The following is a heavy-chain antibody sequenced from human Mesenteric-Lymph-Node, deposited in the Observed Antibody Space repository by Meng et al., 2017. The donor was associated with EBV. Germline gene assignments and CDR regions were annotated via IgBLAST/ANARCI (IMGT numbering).Heavy chain of an antibody. CDR1: GFSFSTYA. CDR3: ASGWDVTMAMDY. CDR2: ISYNGNIE. Sequence: VLLVEVGGGVVQPGRSLGLSCAASGFSFSTYAMHWVRQAPGKGLEWVAVISYNGNIEYYTDSVKGRFTISRDNSKDTLILQMNSLRAEDTAVYYGASGWDVTMAMDYWGQGTLVTVSS. D-gene: IGHD5-24*01. J-gene: IGHJ4*02. V-gene: IGHV3-30-3*01.